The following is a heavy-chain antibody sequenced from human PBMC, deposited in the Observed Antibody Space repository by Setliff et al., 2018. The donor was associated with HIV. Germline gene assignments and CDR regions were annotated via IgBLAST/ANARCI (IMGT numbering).Heavy chain of an antibody. D-gene: IGHD3-16*01. CDR1: GGTFSSFA. CDR2: IIPAFGTA. V-gene: IGHV1-69*13. CDR3: AKDYTPTFWEYNWFDV. Sequence: SVKVSCKTSGGTFSSFALSWVRQAPGQGLEWMGGIIPAFGTANYAQKFQGRVTITADESTGTAYMELSSLRAEDTALYYCAKDYTPTFWEYNWFDVWGQGTQVTVSS. J-gene: IGHJ5*02.